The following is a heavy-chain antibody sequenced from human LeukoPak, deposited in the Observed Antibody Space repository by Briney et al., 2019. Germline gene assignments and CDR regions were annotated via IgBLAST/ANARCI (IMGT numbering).Heavy chain of an antibody. CDR2: IYTTGNV. CDR3: ARDRDYGQYFDY. D-gene: IGHD4-17*01. J-gene: IGHJ4*02. CDR1: GGSIRNYY. Sequence: SETLSLTCTVSGGSIRNYYWSWIRQSAGKGLEWIGRIYTTGNVDYNPSLKSRVTMSVDTSNNQFSLRLSSVSAADTAVYYCARDRDYGQYFDYWGQGTLVTVSS. V-gene: IGHV4-4*07.